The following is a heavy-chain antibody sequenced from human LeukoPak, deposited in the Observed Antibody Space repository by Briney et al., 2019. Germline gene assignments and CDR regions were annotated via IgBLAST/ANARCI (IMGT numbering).Heavy chain of an antibody. D-gene: IGHD3-22*01. CDR1: GYSISSAYY. J-gene: IGHJ4*02. CDR3: AREAYYYDSSGQNTLGY. V-gene: IGHV4-38-2*02. Sequence: SETLSLTCTVSGYSISSAYYWGWIRQPPGKGLEWIGSIHHTGSTYYNPSLKSRATISVDTSKNQFSLKLSSVTAADTAVYYCAREAYYYDSSGQNTLGYWGQGTLVTVSS. CDR2: IHHTGST.